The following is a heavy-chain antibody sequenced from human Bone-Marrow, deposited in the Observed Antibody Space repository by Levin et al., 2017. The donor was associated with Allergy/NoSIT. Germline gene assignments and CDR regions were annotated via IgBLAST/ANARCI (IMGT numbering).Heavy chain of an antibody. V-gene: IGHV4-38-2*02. J-gene: IGHJ4*02. Sequence: SETLSLTCTVSSSPIATAYHWGWIRRAPGTGLEWIGSIYHRGHTYYNPSLKGRVSMSVDTSKNQFSLSLSSVTAADTAVYYCASQTEYGGSFYFDFWGQGSLVTVSS. CDR1: SSPIATAYH. D-gene: IGHD4/OR15-4a*01. CDR3: ASQTEYGGSFYFDF. CDR2: IYHRGHT.